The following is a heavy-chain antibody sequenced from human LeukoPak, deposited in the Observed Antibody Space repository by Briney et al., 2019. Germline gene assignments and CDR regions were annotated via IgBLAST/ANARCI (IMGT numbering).Heavy chain of an antibody. D-gene: IGHD5-18*01. V-gene: IGHV3-11*01. Sequence: PGGSLRLSCAAAGFTFSDYYMSWIRQAPGKGLEWVSYISSSGSTIYYADSVKGRFTISRDNAKNSLYLQMNSLRAEDTAVYYCACLSNGYSPLRYWCQGTLVTVSS. J-gene: IGHJ4*02. CDR3: ACLSNGYSPLRY. CDR2: ISSSGSTI. CDR1: GFTFSDYY.